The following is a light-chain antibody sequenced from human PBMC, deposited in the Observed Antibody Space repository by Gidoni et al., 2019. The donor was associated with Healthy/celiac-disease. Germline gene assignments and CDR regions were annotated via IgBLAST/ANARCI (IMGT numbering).Light chain of an antibody. CDR2: GAS. J-gene: IGKJ4*01. CDR1: QSVSSSY. CDR3: QQYGSSPGT. Sequence: IVLTQSPATLSLPPGERATLSCRASQSVSSSYLAWYQQKPGQAPRLLIYGASSTATGIPDRFSGSGSGTDFTLTISRLEPEDFAVYYCQQYGSSPGTFGGGTKVEIK. V-gene: IGKV3-20*01.